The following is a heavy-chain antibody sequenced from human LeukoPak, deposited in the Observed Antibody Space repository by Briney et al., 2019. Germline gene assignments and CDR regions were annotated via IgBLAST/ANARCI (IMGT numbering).Heavy chain of an antibody. CDR2: ISAGGGST. CDR3: AILPPHYYYDTSGYSDS. D-gene: IGHD3-22*01. CDR1: GFTFSSYA. V-gene: IGHV3-23*01. Sequence: PGGSLRLSCAASGFTFSSYAMNWVRQAPGKGLEWVSFISAGGGSTYYADSMKGRLTSSRDNSKNTLYLQMNSPRAEDTAVYYCAILPPHYYYDTSGYSDSWGQGTLVTVSS. J-gene: IGHJ4*02.